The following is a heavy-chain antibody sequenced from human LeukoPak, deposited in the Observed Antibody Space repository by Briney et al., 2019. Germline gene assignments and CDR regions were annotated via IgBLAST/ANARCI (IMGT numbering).Heavy chain of an antibody. J-gene: IGHJ4*02. Sequence: PSETLSLTCTVSGGSISSYYWSWIRQPPGKGLERIGYIYYSGSTNYNPSLKSRVTISVDTSKNQFSLKLSSVTAADTAVYYCARVGYSYGFYYFDYWGQGTLVTVSS. CDR2: IYYSGST. D-gene: IGHD5-18*01. CDR1: GGSISSYY. CDR3: ARVGYSYGFYYFDY. V-gene: IGHV4-59*01.